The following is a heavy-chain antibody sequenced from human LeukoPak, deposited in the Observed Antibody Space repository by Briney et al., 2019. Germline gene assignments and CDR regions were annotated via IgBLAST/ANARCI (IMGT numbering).Heavy chain of an antibody. D-gene: IGHD2-15*01. CDR2: INPNSGGT. Sequence: ASVKVSCKASGYTFTGYYMHWVRQAPGQGLEWMGWINPNSGGTNYAQKFQGWVTMTRDTSISTAYMELSRLRSDDTAVYYCARSFCSGGSCYYYYGMDVWSQGTTVTVSS. J-gene: IGHJ6*02. CDR3: ARSFCSGGSCYYYYGMDV. V-gene: IGHV1-2*04. CDR1: GYTFTGYY.